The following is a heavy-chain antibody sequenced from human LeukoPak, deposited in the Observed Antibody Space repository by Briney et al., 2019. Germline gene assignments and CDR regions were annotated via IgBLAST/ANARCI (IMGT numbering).Heavy chain of an antibody. D-gene: IGHD1-26*01. V-gene: IGHV4-4*09. CDR1: GGSISSYH. CDR3: ARVRVSGSYLYYSDN. CDR2: ILTSGST. Sequence: SETLSLTCTVSGGSISSYHWSWVRQPPGKGLEWIGYILTSGSTNYNPSLKSRVSISVDTSKNQFSLKLSSVTAEDTAVYYCARVRVSGSYLYYSDNWGQGTLVTVSS. J-gene: IGHJ4*02.